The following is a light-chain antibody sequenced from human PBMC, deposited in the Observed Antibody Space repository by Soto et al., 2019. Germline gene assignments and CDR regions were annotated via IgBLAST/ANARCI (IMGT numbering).Light chain of an antibody. V-gene: IGKV1-17*01. CDR1: QSISTY. Sequence: DIQMTQSPSSLSASVGDRVTITCRASQSISTYLGWYQQKPGKAPKRLIYSASSLQSGVPSRFSGSGSGTEFTLTSSSLQPEDFAAYYCLQHNSYTLTFGGGTKVDIK. J-gene: IGKJ4*01. CDR2: SAS. CDR3: LQHNSYTLT.